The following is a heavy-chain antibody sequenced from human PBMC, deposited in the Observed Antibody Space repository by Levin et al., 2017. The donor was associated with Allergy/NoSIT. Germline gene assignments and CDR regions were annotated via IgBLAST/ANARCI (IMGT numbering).Heavy chain of an antibody. CDR1: GYTFSRNA. D-gene: IGHD3-9*01. CDR2: INPGDGNI. J-gene: IGHJ5*02. CDR3: TRVSDIFTTYNSHNWFDP. Sequence: ASVKVSCKASGYTFSRNAIHWVRQVPGQRLEWMGWINPGDGNIKYSQKFQGRITLTSDTFASTVYMELSSLRFEDTAVYYCTRVSDIFTTYNSHNWFDPWGQGTLVTVSS. V-gene: IGHV1-3*01.